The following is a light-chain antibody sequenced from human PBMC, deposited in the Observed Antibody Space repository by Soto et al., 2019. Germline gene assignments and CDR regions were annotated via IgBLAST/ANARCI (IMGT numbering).Light chain of an antibody. CDR2: DVT. Sequence: QSALTQPPSASGSPGQSVTISCTGTSSDIGGHNYVSWYQQHPGKAPKLVIYDVTKRPSGVPGRFSGSKSGNTASLTVSGLRAEDEADYYCSSFGVPDKVFGGGTK. J-gene: IGLJ3*02. CDR1: SSDIGGHNY. V-gene: IGLV2-8*01. CDR3: SSFGVPDKV.